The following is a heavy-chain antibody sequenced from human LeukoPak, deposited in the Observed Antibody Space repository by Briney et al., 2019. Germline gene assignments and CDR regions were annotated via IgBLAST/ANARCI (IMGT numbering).Heavy chain of an antibody. D-gene: IGHD4-17*01. CDR3: ASYDYGASDY. Sequence: GGSLRLSCAASGFTFSDYNMRWIRQAPGKGLEWVSSISRSGSTKYYADSVKGRFTISRDNAKNSLFLQMNSLRAEDTAVYYCASYDYGASDYWGQGTLVTVSS. V-gene: IGHV3-11*01. CDR2: ISRSGSTK. CDR1: GFTFSDYN. J-gene: IGHJ4*02.